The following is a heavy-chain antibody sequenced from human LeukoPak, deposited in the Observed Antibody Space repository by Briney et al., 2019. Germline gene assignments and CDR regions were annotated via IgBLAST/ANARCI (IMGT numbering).Heavy chain of an antibody. CDR3: ARVAAKTVDY. D-gene: IGHD2-15*01. CDR1: GGSIGRGSYY. J-gene: IGHJ4*02. V-gene: IGHV4-39*07. Sequence: SETLSLTCSVSGGSIGRGSYYWGWIRQSPGKGLEWIGSIYYSGSTNYNPSLKSRVTISVDTSKNQFSLKLSSVTAADTTVYYCARVAAKTVDYWGQGTLVTVSS. CDR2: IYYSGST.